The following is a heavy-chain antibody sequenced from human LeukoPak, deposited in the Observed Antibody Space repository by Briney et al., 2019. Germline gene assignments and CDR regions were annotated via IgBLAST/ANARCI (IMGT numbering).Heavy chain of an antibody. V-gene: IGHV5-10-1*01. D-gene: IGHD2-15*01. CDR2: IDPSDSCT. CDR1: GYSFTSYW. CDR3: ARLNLGYCSGGSCYSPGWFDP. Sequence: GESLKISCKGSGYSFTSYWISWVRQMPGKGLEWMGRIDPSDSCTNYSPSFQGHVTISADKSISTAYLQWSSLKASDTAMYYCARLNLGYCSGGSCYSPGWFDPWGQGTLATVSS. J-gene: IGHJ5*02.